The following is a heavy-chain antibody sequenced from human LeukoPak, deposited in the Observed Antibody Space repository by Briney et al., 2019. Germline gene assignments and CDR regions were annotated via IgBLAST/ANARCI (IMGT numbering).Heavy chain of an antibody. CDR2: IYYSGST. J-gene: IGHJ4*02. CDR3: ARAKKAVAGFFDY. V-gene: IGHV4-59*01. D-gene: IGHD6-19*01. Sequence: SETLSLTCTVSGDSISSYYWSWIRQPPGKGLEWIGYIYYSGSTNYNPSLKSRVTISVDTSKNQLSLKLSSVTAAGTAVYYCARAKKAVAGFFDYWGQGTLVTVSS. CDR1: GDSISSYY.